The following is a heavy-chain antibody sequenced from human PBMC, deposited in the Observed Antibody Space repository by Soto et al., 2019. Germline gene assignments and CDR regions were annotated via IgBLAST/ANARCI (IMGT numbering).Heavy chain of an antibody. CDR1: GFTFSSYA. CDR2: ISGSGGST. CDR3: AKDTTGYSSGWPPFDY. Sequence: GGSLILSCAASGFTFSSYAMSWVRQAPGKGLEWVSAISGSGGSTYYADSVKGRFTISRDNSKNTLYLQMNSLRAEDTAVYYCAKDTTGYSSGWPPFDYWGQGTLVTVSS. J-gene: IGHJ4*02. D-gene: IGHD6-19*01. V-gene: IGHV3-23*01.